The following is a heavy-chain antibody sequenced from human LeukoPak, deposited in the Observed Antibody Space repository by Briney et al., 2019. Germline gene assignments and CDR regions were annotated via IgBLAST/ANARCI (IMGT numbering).Heavy chain of an antibody. CDR2: ISGSGGST. D-gene: IGHD3-22*01. J-gene: IGHJ4*02. CDR3: AKDWYYYDSSGYYYRQGFDY. V-gene: IGHV3-23*01. Sequence: GGSLRLSCAASGFTYSSYAMSWVRQAPAKGLEWVSAISGSGGSTYYADSVKGRFTVSRDNSKNTLYQQMNSLRAEDTAVYYCAKDWYYYDSSGYYYRQGFDYWGQGTLVTVSS. CDR1: GFTYSSYA.